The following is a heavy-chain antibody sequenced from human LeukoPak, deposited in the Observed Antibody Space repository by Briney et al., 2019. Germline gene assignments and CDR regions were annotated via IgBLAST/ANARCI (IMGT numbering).Heavy chain of an antibody. CDR1: RFTFSRYG. Sequence: PGGSLRLSCAASRFTFSRYGMHWVRQAPGKGLEWLAFIRFDGTTKYYADSVRGRFTISRDNSKNSVYLQMSSLRVEDTAVYYCAKEIQDEYCSGAQNCLFEYWGQGTLVTVSS. J-gene: IGHJ4*02. CDR2: IRFDGTTK. D-gene: IGHD2-15*01. CDR3: AKEIQDEYCSGAQNCLFEY. V-gene: IGHV3-30*02.